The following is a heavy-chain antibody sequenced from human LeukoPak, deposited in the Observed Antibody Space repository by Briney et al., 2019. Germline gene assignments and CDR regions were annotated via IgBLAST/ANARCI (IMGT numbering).Heavy chain of an antibody. CDR1: GGTFSSYA. CDR3: ARRGGKNYGDYLLYYYYMDV. J-gene: IGHJ6*03. V-gene: IGHV1-18*01. CDR2: ISAYNGDT. Sequence: ASVTVSCKASGGTFSSYAISWVRQAPGQGLEWMGWISAYNGDTHYAQKFQGRVTMTTDTSTSTAYMELRSLRSDDTALYYCARRGGKNYGDYLLYYYYMDVWGKGTTVTVSS. D-gene: IGHD4-17*01.